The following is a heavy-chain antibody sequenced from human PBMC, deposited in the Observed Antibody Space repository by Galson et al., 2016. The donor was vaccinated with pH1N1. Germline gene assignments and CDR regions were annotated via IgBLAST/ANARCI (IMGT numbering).Heavy chain of an antibody. Sequence: SVKVSCKASGYTFTGYYIHWVRQAPGQGLEWMGWIKPNSGDTKYAQKFQGRVTMTRDTSISTAYKELSSLRSDDTAIYYCARGRYCNNRDCFMGIDSWGQGTLVTVSS. CDR2: IKPNSGDT. CDR1: GYTFTGYY. D-gene: IGHD2-8*01. V-gene: IGHV1-2*02. CDR3: ARGRYCNNRDCFMGIDS. J-gene: IGHJ4*02.